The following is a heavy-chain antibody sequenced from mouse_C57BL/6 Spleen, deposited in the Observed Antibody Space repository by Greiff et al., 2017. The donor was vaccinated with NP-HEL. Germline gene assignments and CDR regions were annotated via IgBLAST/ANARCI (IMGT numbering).Heavy chain of an antibody. J-gene: IGHJ3*01. Sequence: QVQLQQPGAELVKPGASVKMSCKASGYTFTSYWITWVKQRPGQGLEWIGDIYPGSGSTNYNEKFKSKATLTVDTSSSTAYMQLSSLTSEDSAVYYCAREGLYDGAWFAYWGQGTLVTVSA. CDR3: AREGLYDGAWFAY. CDR2: IYPGSGST. V-gene: IGHV1-55*01. CDR1: GYTFTSYW. D-gene: IGHD2-12*01.